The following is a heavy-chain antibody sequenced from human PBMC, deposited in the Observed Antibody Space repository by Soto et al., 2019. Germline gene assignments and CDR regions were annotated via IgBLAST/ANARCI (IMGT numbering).Heavy chain of an antibody. CDR3: ARDLGTGTDY. CDR1: GDSVTINKW. Sequence: NRTETLSVRGAVSGDSVTINKWWGWVRQAPGKGLEWIGEIYHSGATTYNPSLKSRATISVDPSNNHFSLKLTSVTAADTAVYFCARDLGTGTDYWGRGTLVTVSS. CDR2: IYHSGAT. D-gene: IGHD1-1*01. V-gene: IGHV4-4*01. J-gene: IGHJ4*02.